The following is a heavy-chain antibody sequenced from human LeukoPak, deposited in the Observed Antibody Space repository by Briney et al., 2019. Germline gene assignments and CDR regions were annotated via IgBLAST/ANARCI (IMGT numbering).Heavy chain of an antibody. CDR1: GFTFSSYA. V-gene: IGHV3-23*01. J-gene: IGHJ4*02. CDR2: ISGSGGST. Sequence: PGGSLRLSCKASGFTFSSYAMSWVRQAPGKGLEWVSAISGSGGSTYYADSVKGRFTISRDNSKNTLYLQMNSLRAEDTAVYYCAKGTHYDILTGYPGYFDYWGQGTLVTVSS. CDR3: AKGTHYDILTGYPGYFDY. D-gene: IGHD3-9*01.